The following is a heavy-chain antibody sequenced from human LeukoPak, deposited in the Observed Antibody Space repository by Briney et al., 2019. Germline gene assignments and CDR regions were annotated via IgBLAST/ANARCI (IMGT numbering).Heavy chain of an antibody. CDR2: FDPEDGET. D-gene: IGHD1-14*01. CDR1: GYTLTELS. J-gene: IGHJ1*01. V-gene: IGHV1-24*01. Sequence: ASVKVSDKVSGYTLTELSMHWVRQAPGKGLEWMGGFDPEDGETIYAQKFQGRVTMTEDTSTDTAYMGLSSLRSEDTAVYYCARDSSEFRSLLFHWGQGTLVTVSS. CDR3: ARDSSEFRSLLFH.